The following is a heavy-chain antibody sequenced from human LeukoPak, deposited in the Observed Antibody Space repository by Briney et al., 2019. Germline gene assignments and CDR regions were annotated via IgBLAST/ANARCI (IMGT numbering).Heavy chain of an antibody. CDR1: GGSISSYY. J-gene: IGHJ4*02. CDR3: ARGSTRADDY. D-gene: IGHD2/OR15-2a*01. Sequence: SETLSLTCTVSGGSISSYYWSWIRQPPGKRLEWIGYVHHDGTTNQNPSLKSRVAISIDTSRNQMSLKLYSMTAADTAMYYCARGSTRADDYWGQGILVTVS. V-gene: IGHV4-59*01. CDR2: VHHDGTT.